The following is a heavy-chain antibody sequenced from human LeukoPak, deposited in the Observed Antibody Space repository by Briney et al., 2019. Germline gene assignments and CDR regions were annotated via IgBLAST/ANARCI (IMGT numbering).Heavy chain of an antibody. CDR1: GYTFTGYY. Sequence: ASVKVSCKASGYTFTGYYIHWVRQAPGQGLEWMGWINTNTGNPTYAQGFTGRFVFSLDTSVSTAYLQISSLKAEDTAVYYCARGTTPLAAAGTHSGLFDYWGQGTLVTVSS. CDR3: ARGTTPLAAAGTHSGLFDY. J-gene: IGHJ4*02. CDR2: INTNTGNP. V-gene: IGHV7-4-1*02. D-gene: IGHD6-13*01.